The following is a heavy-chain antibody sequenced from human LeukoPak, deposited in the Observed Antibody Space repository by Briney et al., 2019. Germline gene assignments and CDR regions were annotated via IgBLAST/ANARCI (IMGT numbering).Heavy chain of an antibody. V-gene: IGHV3-66*01. Sequence: GGSLRLSCAASGFTFSSYEMNWFRQAPGKGLEWVSVIFSGDTIYYADSVKGRFSISRDNSKNTLYLQMNSLRAEDTAVYYCARVLWFGESKRDYWGQGTMVTVSS. CDR3: ARVLWFGESKRDY. CDR2: IFSGDTI. D-gene: IGHD3-10*01. J-gene: IGHJ4*02. CDR1: GFTFSSYE.